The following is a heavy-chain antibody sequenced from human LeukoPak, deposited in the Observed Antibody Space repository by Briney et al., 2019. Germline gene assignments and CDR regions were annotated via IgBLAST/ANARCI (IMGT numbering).Heavy chain of an antibody. Sequence: PGGSLRLSCAASGFTFSSYAMSWVRQAPGKGLEWVSAISGSGGSTYYADSVKGRFTIPRDNSKNTLYLQMNSLRAEDTAVYYCAKVGNYYYYYMDVWGKGTTVTVSS. CDR3: AKVGNYYYYYMDV. V-gene: IGHV3-23*01. J-gene: IGHJ6*03. CDR1: GFTFSSYA. D-gene: IGHD6-13*01. CDR2: ISGSGGST.